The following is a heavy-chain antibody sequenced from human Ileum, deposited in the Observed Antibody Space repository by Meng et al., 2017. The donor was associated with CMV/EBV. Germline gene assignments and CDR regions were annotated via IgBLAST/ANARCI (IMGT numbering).Heavy chain of an antibody. D-gene: IGHD7-27*01. CDR1: GFIFTDYY. Sequence: RLSCSASGFIFTDYYMDWVRQAPGKGLEWVGRAKPKSYTTQFAASVEGRFTISRDDSKNSLFLQMNNLKTEDTALYYCVRDNWGLDYWGQGTLVTVS. CDR2: AKPKSYTT. CDR3: VRDNWGLDY. V-gene: IGHV3-72*01. J-gene: IGHJ4*02.